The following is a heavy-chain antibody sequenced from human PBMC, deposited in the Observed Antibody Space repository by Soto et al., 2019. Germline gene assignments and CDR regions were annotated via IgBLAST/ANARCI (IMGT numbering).Heavy chain of an antibody. Sequence: GSLRLSCAVSGFNLRPSTVTWVRQARGKGLEWVSAIGDSALSTYYTDAVKGRFTVSRDSSNSMVFLQMNSLTAEDAAMYYWAKGDYNDFLGFGSWGRGAQVTVSS. V-gene: IGHV3-23*01. D-gene: IGHD3-10*01. CDR1: GFNLRPST. CDR3: AKGDYNDFLGFGS. J-gene: IGHJ4*02. CDR2: IGDSALST.